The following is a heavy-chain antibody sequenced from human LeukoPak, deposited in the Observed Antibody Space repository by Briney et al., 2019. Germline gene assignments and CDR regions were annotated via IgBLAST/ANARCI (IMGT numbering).Heavy chain of an antibody. D-gene: IGHD3-22*01. CDR2: IYYSGST. Sequence: SETLSLTCTVSGGSISSSSYYWGWIRQPPGKGLEWIGSIYYSGSTYYNPSLKSRVTISVETFKNQFSLKLSSVTAADTAVYYCARVTGYMIEDYFDYWGQGTLVTVSS. CDR1: GGSISSSSYY. J-gene: IGHJ4*02. CDR3: ARVTGYMIEDYFDY. V-gene: IGHV4-39*07.